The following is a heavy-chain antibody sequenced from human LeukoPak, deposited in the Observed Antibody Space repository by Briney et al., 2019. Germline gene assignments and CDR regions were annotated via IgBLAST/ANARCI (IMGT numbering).Heavy chain of an antibody. J-gene: IGHJ4*02. CDR3: ATKQWLAPPPDS. CDR2: INTDGTVT. Sequence: GGSLRLSCAASGFTFSKYWMLWVRQAPGKGLESVSRINTDGTVTTYADSVKGRFTVSRDNADNTMFLQMNSVRDENTAVYYCATKQWLAPPPDSWGQGTPVTVSS. D-gene: IGHD6-19*01. V-gene: IGHV3-74*01. CDR1: GFTFSKYW.